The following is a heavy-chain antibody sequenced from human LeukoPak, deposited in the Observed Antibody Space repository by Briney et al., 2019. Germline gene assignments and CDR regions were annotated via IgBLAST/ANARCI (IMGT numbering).Heavy chain of an antibody. J-gene: IGHJ6*02. CDR3: ARGVVPAADYYYYGMDV. Sequence: SVKVSCEASGGTFSSYAISWVRQAPGQGLEWMGGIIPIFGTANYAQKFQGRVTITADESTSTAYMELSSLRSEDTAVYYCARGVVPAADYYYYGMDVWGQGTTVTVSS. D-gene: IGHD2-2*01. CDR1: GGTFSSYA. CDR2: IIPIFGTA. V-gene: IGHV1-69*13.